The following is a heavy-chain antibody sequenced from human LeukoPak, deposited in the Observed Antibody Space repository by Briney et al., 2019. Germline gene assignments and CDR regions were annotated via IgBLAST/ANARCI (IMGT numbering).Heavy chain of an antibody. J-gene: IGHJ3*02. D-gene: IGHD3-3*01. V-gene: IGHV1-24*01. CDR3: ATHTIFGVVTYAFHI. Sequence: ASVKVSCRLSGYTGIELSMHWVRQAPGKGFEWLGGFVPEEAETIYAQKFQGRVTMTEDTSTDTAYMELSNLTSEDTAVYFCATHTIFGVVTYAFHIWGRGTLVTVSS. CDR1: GYTGIELS. CDR2: FVPEEAET.